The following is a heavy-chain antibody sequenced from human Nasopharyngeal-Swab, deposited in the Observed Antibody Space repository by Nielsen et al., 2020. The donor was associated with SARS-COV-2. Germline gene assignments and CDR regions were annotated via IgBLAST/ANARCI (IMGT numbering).Heavy chain of an antibody. J-gene: IGHJ6*03. Sequence: WISQSPSRGLEWLGRTYYRSKWYNDYAVSVKSRITINPDTSKNQFSLHLNSVTPEDTAVYYCARARGAYGDYYYYYTDVWGKGTTVTVSS. D-gene: IGHD4-17*01. V-gene: IGHV6-1*01. CDR2: TYYRSKWYN. CDR3: ARARGAYGDYYYYYTDV.